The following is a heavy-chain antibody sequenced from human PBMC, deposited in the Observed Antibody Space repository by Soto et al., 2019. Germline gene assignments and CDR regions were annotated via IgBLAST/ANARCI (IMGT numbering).Heavy chain of an antibody. J-gene: IGHJ4*02. V-gene: IGHV1-8*01. CDR1: GYTFTSYD. D-gene: IGHD1-26*01. Sequence: QVQLVQSGAEVKKPGASVKVSCKASGYTFTSYDVNWVRLAPGQGLEWMGWMNPNSGSTDYAQKFQGRVTTTRNISISTAYMELSSLRSEDTAVYYCASRVGATSFDFDYWGQGTLVTVSS. CDR2: MNPNSGST. CDR3: ASRVGATSFDFDY.